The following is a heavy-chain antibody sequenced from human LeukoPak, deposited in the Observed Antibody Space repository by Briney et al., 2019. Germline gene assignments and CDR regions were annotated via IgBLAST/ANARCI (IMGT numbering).Heavy chain of an antibody. CDR3: ARDWDYGGKPFDC. J-gene: IGHJ4*02. CDR1: GGTFSSYA. CDR2: IIPILGIA. V-gene: IGHV1-69*04. D-gene: IGHD4-23*01. Sequence: GASVKVSCKASGGTFSSYAISWVRQAPGQGLEWMGRIIPILGIANYAQKFRGRVTITADKSTSTAYMELRSLRSDDTAVYYCARDWDYGGKPFDCWGQGTLVTVSS.